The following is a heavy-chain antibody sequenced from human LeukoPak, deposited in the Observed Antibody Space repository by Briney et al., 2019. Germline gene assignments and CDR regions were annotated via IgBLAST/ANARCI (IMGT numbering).Heavy chain of an antibody. CDR2: ISYDGSNK. J-gene: IGHJ4*02. CDR3: ARDRDPYDFWSGILYFDY. CDR1: GFTFSSYA. V-gene: IGHV3-30-3*01. D-gene: IGHD3-3*01. Sequence: GGSLRLSCAASGFTFSSYAMHWVRQAPGKGLEWVAVISYDGSNKYYAGSVKGRFTISRDNSKNTLYLQMNSLRAEDTAVYYCARDRDPYDFWSGILYFDYWGQGTLVTVSS.